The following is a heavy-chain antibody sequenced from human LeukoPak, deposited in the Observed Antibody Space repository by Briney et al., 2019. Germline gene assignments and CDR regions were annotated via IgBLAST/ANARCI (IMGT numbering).Heavy chain of an antibody. CDR2: INHSGYT. J-gene: IGHJ4*02. V-gene: IGHV4-34*01. D-gene: IGHD6-19*01. Sequence: ETLSLTCGVSGVPFSNYYWSWVRQSPTQGLEWIGEINHSGYTNYNPSLKSRVTMSIDTSKNQFSLKLTSVTAADAGVYYCTRAVAGHPDWGQGTLVTVSS. CDR3: TRAVAGHPD. CDR1: GVPFSNYY.